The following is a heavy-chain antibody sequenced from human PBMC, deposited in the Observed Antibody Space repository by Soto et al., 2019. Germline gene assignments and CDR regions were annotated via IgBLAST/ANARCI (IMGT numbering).Heavy chain of an antibody. D-gene: IGHD3-22*01. CDR1: GFTFSSHA. CDR3: ASAPGYYDSSGYYPTDYYYYGMDV. Sequence: GGSLRLSCAASGFTFSSHAMGWLRQAPGTGPEWVAFVDGSGGDTSYADSVKGRFTISRDNSKNTLYLQMNSLRAEDTAVYYCASAPGYYDSSGYYPTDYYYYGMDVWGQGTTVTVSS. V-gene: IGHV3-23*01. CDR2: VDGSGGDT. J-gene: IGHJ6*02.